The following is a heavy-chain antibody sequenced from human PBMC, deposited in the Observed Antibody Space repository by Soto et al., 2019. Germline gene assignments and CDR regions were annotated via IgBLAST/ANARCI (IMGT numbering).Heavy chain of an antibody. D-gene: IGHD3-22*01. CDR3: ASSSYYYDSSGYYH. Sequence: SETLSLTCTVSGGSISSYYWSWIRQPPGKGLEWIGYIYYSGSTNYNPSLKSRVTISVDTSKNQFSLKLSSVTAADTAVYYCASSSYYYDSSGYYHWGQGTLVTSPQ. CDR2: IYYSGST. J-gene: IGHJ5*02. CDR1: GGSISSYY. V-gene: IGHV4-59*08.